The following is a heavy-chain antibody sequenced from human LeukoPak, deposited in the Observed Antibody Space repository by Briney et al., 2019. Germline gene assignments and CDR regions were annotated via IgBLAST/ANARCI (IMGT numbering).Heavy chain of an antibody. CDR1: GGSFSGYY. D-gene: IGHD3-22*01. Sequence: SETLALTCAVYGGSFSGYYWSWIRQPPGKGLEWIGEINHSGSTNYNPSLKSRVTISVDTSKNQFSLKLSSVTAADTAVYYCARGEGYYESSGYHGYYWGQGTLVTVSS. CDR2: INHSGST. CDR3: ARGEGYYESSGYHGYY. V-gene: IGHV4-34*01. J-gene: IGHJ4*02.